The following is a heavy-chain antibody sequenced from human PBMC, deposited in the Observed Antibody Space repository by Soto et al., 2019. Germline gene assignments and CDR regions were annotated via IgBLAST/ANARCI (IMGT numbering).Heavy chain of an antibody. V-gene: IGHV1-2*04. CDR3: AREVPARPYYFDY. Sequence: ASVKVSCKASGYTFTGYYMHWVRQAPGQGLEWMGWINPNSGGTNYAQKFQGWVTMTRDTSISTAYMELSRLRSDDTAVYYCAREVPARPYYFDYWGQGTLVTVSS. D-gene: IGHD2-21*02. J-gene: IGHJ4*02. CDR1: GYTFTGYY. CDR2: INPNSGGT.